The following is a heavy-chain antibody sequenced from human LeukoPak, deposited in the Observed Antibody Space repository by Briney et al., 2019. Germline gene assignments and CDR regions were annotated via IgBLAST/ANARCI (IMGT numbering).Heavy chain of an antibody. V-gene: IGHV3-30*03. CDR1: GFTFRSCG. Sequence: GGSLRLSCAASGFTFRSCGLHWVRQAPGKGLEWVAAISYDGTNKYYADSVKGRFTISRDNSKNTLYLQMNSLRAEDTAVYYCASDYGDYGGTYGFDYWGQGTLVTVSS. J-gene: IGHJ4*02. D-gene: IGHD4-17*01. CDR3: ASDYGDYGGTYGFDY. CDR2: ISYDGTNK.